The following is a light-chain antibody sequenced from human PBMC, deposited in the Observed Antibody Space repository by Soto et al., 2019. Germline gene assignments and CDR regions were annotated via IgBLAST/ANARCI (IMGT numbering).Light chain of an antibody. CDR2: YKSDSDK. J-gene: IGLJ3*02. Sequence: QSVLTQPSSLSASPGASASLTCTLRSGINVGSYAIYWYQQKPGSPPQFLLRYKSDSDKHQGSGVPSRFSGSKDVAANAGILLISGLQSDDEADFYCMIWHSSAWVFGGGTKLTVL. CDR3: MIWHSSAWV. CDR1: SGINVGSYA. V-gene: IGLV5-45*03.